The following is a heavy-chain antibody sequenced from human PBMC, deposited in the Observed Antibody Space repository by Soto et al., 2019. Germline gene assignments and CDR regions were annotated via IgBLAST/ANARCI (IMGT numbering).Heavy chain of an antibody. J-gene: IGHJ4*02. D-gene: IGHD5-18*01. Sequence: GESLKISCKGSGYSFTTYWINWVRQMPGKGLEWMGRIDPSDSSTKYSPSFQGHVTISADNSITTAYLQWSSLKASDTAMCYCARVDTSMVEDYWGQGTLVTVSS. CDR3: ARVDTSMVEDY. V-gene: IGHV5-10-1*01. CDR1: GYSFTTYW. CDR2: IDPSDSST.